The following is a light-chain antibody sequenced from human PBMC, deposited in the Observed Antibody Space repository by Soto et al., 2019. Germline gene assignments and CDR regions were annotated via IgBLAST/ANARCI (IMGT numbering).Light chain of an antibody. V-gene: IGKV3-20*01. CDR2: GAS. CDR3: QQRAGSST. J-gene: IGKJ5*01. Sequence: EIVLTQSPGTLSLSPGERATLSCRASQSVSSSYLAWYQQKPGQAPRLLIYGASSRATGIPDRFSGSGSGTDFTLTISSLEPEDFAVYYCQQRAGSSTFGQGTRLENK. CDR1: QSVSSSY.